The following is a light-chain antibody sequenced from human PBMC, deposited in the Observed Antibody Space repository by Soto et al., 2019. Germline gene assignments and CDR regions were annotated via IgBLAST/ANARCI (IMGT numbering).Light chain of an antibody. J-gene: IGKJ5*01. Sequence: VRTQTKKYLAVSLGERATINCKASQGVLYSSNNKNYLAWYQQKPGQPPKLLIYWASTREAGVPDRFSGSGSGTDFTLTISSLQAEDVAVYYCQQRHMWPITFGQGTRLDIK. CDR3: QQRHMWPIT. V-gene: IGKV4-1*01. CDR2: WAS. CDR1: QGVLYSSNNKNY.